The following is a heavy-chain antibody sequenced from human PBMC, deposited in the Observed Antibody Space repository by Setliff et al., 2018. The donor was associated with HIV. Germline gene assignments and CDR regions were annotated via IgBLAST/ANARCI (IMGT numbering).Heavy chain of an antibody. J-gene: IGHJ4*02. CDR2: IYYSGNT. V-gene: IGHV4-59*11. CDR3: ARVEAKVRGANY. D-gene: IGHD3-10*01. Sequence: SETLSLTCNVSGDSISSHYWSWIRQPPGKGLEWIGTIYYSGNTISNPSLKSRVTISVDTSKNQFSLNLNSVTAADTAVYYCARVEAKVRGANYWGQGTMVTVSS. CDR1: GDSISSHY.